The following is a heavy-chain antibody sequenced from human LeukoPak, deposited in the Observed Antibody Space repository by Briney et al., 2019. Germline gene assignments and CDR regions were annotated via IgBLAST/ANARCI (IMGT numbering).Heavy chain of an antibody. CDR3: VRASIGWAFDS. CDR2: INPNNGDT. V-gene: IGHV1-2*02. CDR1: GYSFTGYY. J-gene: IGHJ4*02. D-gene: IGHD6-19*01. Sequence: GASVKVSCKASGYSFTGYYIHWVRQAPGQGLDYMGWINPNNGDTNYPQRFQGRVSMTRDTSITTAYVEVSRLTSDDTAMYYCVRASIGWAFDSWGQGTLVTASS.